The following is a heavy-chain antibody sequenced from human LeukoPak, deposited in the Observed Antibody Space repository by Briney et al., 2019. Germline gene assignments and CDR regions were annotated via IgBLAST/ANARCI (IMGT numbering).Heavy chain of an antibody. V-gene: IGHV4-34*01. CDR3: ARVSVRPFDY. Sequence: KPSETLSLTCAVYGGSFSGYYWSWIRQPPGKGLEWIGEINRSGSTNYNPSLKSRVTISVDTSKNQFSLKLSSVTAADTAVYYCARVSVRPFDYWGQGTLVTVSS. CDR2: INRSGST. J-gene: IGHJ4*02. CDR1: GGSFSGYY.